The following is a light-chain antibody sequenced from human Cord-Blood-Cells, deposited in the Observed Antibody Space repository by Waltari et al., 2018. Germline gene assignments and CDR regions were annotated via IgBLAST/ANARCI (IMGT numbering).Light chain of an antibody. V-gene: IGLV2-23*01. CDR3: CSYAGSSTWV. CDR1: SSDVGSYNL. Sequence: QSALTQPASVSGSPGQLITISCTGTSSDVGSYNLVSWYQQHPCKAPKLMIYEGSKRPSGVSNRFSGSKSGNTVSLTISGLQAEDEADYYCCSYAGSSTWVFGGGTKLTVL. J-gene: IGLJ3*02. CDR2: EGS.